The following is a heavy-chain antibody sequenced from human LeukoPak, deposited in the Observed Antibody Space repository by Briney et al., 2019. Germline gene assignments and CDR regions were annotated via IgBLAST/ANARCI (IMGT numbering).Heavy chain of an antibody. CDR3: ARGFDIVVVVAAHMFDY. V-gene: IGHV4-61*02. D-gene: IGHD2-15*01. Sequence: SQTLSLTCTVSGASISSNNYYWSWIRQPAGKGLEWIGRIYTSGDTNYNPSLKSRVTISVDTSKNQFSLKLSSVTAADTAVYYCARGFDIVVVVAAHMFDYWGQGTLVTVSS. J-gene: IGHJ4*02. CDR1: GASISSNNYY. CDR2: IYTSGDT.